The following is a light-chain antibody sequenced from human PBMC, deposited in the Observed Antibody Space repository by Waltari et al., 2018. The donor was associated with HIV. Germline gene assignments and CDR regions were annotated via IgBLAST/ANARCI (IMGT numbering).Light chain of an antibody. CDR3: QQSYSTLAT. CDR2: AAS. Sequence: DIQMTKSPSSLSASVGDRVTITCRASQIIDNYLNWYQQKPGQAPKFLIYAASNLQSGVPSRFSGSGSGTDFTLTISSLQPEDFATYFCQQSYSTLATFGQGTKVDIK. J-gene: IGKJ1*01. V-gene: IGKV1-39*01. CDR1: QIIDNY.